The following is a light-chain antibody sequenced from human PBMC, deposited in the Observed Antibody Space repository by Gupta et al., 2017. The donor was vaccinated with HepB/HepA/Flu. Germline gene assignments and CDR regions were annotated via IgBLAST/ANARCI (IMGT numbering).Light chain of an antibody. J-gene: IGLJ3*02. CDR1: SSDVGGHDY. CDR3: TSYTSYKSWV. CDR2: DVT. V-gene: IGLV2-14*01. Sequence: QSALTQPASVSGAPGQPITISSTGTSSDVGGHDYVSLYQQHPGKAPRLIIYDVTNRPSGVSSRFSGSKSGNTASLTISGLQAEDEADYYCTSYTSYKSWVFGGGTKVTVL.